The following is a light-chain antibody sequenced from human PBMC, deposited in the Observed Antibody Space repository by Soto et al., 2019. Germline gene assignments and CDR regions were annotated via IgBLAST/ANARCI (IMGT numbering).Light chain of an antibody. CDR3: QQHGQWPIT. CDR2: GIS. CDR1: QSIRNY. V-gene: IGKV3-11*01. J-gene: IGKJ5*01. Sequence: VVVTRSPGTLSVGPVERATLXXXASQSIRNYLAWYQQKPGQAPRLLIYGISKRATDIPDRFSGSGSGTEFTLTISSLQPEDFATYYCQQHGQWPITFGQGTRLEIK.